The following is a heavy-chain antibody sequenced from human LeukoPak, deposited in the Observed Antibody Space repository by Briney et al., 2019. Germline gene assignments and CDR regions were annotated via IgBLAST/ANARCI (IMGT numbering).Heavy chain of an antibody. V-gene: IGHV1-2*06. Sequence: GASVKVSCKASGYTFTGYYMHWVRQAPGQGLEWMGRINPNSGSTNYAQKFQGRVTMTRDTSISTAYMELSRLRSDDTAVYYCASSYYYDSSGYYYDYYYMDVWGKGTTVTVSS. CDR2: INPNSGST. CDR3: ASSYYYDSSGYYYDYYYMDV. CDR1: GYTFTGYY. J-gene: IGHJ6*03. D-gene: IGHD3-22*01.